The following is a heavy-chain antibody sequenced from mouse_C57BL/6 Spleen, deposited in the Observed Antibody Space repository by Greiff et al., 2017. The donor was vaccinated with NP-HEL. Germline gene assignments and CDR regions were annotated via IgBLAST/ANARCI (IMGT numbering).Heavy chain of an antibody. J-gene: IGHJ1*03. V-gene: IGHV3-6*01. CDR3: ARDRDGYFDV. CDR2: ISYDGSN. CDR1: GYSITSGYY. D-gene: IGHD2-3*01. Sequence: VQLKESGPGLVKPSQSLSLTCSVTGYSITSGYYWNWIRQFPGNKLEWMGYISYDGSNNYNPSLKNRISITRDTSKNQFFLKLNSVTTEDTATYDCARDRDGYFDVWGTGTTVTVSS.